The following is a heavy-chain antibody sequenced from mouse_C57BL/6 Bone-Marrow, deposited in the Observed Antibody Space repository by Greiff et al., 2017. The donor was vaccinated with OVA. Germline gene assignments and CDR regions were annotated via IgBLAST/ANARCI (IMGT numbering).Heavy chain of an antibody. CDR2: INPSSGYT. CDR3: AIEGHYYGSTFAY. V-gene: IGHV1-7*01. Sequence: VKLMESGAELAKPGASVKLSCKASGYTFTSYWMHWVKQRPGQGLEWIGYINPSSGYTKYNQKFKDKATLTADKSSSTAYMQLSSLTYDDSAVYYCAIEGHYYGSTFAYWGQGTLVTVCA. D-gene: IGHD1-1*01. CDR1: GYTFTSYW. J-gene: IGHJ3*01.